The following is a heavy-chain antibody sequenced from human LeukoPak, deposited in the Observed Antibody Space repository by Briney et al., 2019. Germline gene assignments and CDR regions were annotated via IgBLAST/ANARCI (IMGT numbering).Heavy chain of an antibody. J-gene: IGHJ4*02. Sequence: GGSLRLSCTASGFIFSGSWMAWIRQAPGKGLEWVAIIKKDGSEKYYVDSMKGRFTISRDNAKNSLFLQMNSLRAEDTAIYYCTTDTWYSAGHWGQGTLVTVSS. D-gene: IGHD2-15*01. CDR3: TTDTWYSAGH. CDR1: GFIFSGSW. V-gene: IGHV3-7*03. CDR2: IKKDGSEK.